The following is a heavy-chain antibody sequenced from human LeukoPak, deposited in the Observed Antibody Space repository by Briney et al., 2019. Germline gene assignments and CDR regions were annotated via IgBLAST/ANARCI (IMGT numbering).Heavy chain of an antibody. CDR3: AKVGSYGGFDY. J-gene: IGHJ4*02. CDR1: GFTFSYYG. V-gene: IGHV3-30*18. Sequence: GGALRLSCAASGFTFSYYGMHWVRQAPGKGLEWVAVISYDGSNKYYADSVKGRFTISRDNSKNTLYLQMNSLRAEDTAVYYCAKVGSYGGFDYWGQGTLVTVSS. CDR2: ISYDGSNK. D-gene: IGHD5-18*01.